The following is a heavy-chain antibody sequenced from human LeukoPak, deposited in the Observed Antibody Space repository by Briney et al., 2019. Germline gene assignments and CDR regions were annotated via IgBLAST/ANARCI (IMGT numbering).Heavy chain of an antibody. CDR2: ISGSGGST. J-gene: IGHJ4*02. Sequence: GGSLRLSCAASGFTFSSYAMSWVRQAPGKGLEWVSAISGSGGSTYYADSVKGRFTISRDNSKNTLYLQMNSLRAEDTAVYYCAEDSLYGGNPRGPDYWGQGTLVTVSS. V-gene: IGHV3-23*01. D-gene: IGHD4-23*01. CDR3: AEDSLYGGNPRGPDY. CDR1: GFTFSSYA.